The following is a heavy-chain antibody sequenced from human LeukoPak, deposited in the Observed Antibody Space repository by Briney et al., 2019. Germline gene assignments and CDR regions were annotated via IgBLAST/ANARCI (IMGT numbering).Heavy chain of an antibody. CDR3: ARDPRYCSSTSCYGYFDY. V-gene: IGHV3-48*03. J-gene: IGHJ4*02. CDR2: MSSSGSRI. Sequence: GGSLRLSCAASGFTFSSYEVNWVRQAPGKGLEWVSYMSSSGSRIYYADSVRGRFTISRDNAKNSLYLQMNSLGADDTAVYYCARDPRYCSSTSCYGYFDYWGQGTLVTVSS. CDR1: GFTFSSYE. D-gene: IGHD2-2*01.